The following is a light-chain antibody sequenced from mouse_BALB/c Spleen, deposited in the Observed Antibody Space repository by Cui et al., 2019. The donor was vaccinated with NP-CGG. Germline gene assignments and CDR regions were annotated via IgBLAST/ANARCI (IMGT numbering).Light chain of an antibody. V-gene: IGLV1*01. CDR2: GTN. CDR3: ALWYSNHWV. J-gene: IGLJ1*01. Sequence: QAVVTQESAPTTSPGGTVKLTCRSSTGAVTTSNYANWVQEKPDHLFTGLIGGTNNRAPGVPARFSGSLIGGKAALTITGAQTEDDAMYFCALWYSNHWVFGGGTKLTVL. CDR1: TGAVTTSNY.